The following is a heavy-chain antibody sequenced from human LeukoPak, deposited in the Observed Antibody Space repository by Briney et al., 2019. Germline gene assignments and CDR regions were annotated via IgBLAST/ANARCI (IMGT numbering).Heavy chain of an antibody. CDR2: ISSSSSYI. CDR1: GFTFSSYS. Sequence: PGGSLRLSCAASGFTFSSYSMNWVRQAPGKGLEWVSSISSSSSYIYYADSVKGRFTISRDNSKNTLYLQMSSLRAEDTAVYYCATAAYDSGSYIVNHDYWGQGTLVTVSS. CDR3: ATAAYDSGSYIVNHDY. J-gene: IGHJ4*02. V-gene: IGHV3-21*04. D-gene: IGHD3-22*01.